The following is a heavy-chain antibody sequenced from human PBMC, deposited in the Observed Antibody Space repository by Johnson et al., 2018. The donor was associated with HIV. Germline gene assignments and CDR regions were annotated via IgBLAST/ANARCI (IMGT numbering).Heavy chain of an antibody. V-gene: IGHV3-74*01. J-gene: IGHJ3*02. CDR2: INSDGSST. CDR3: ARVVAFGWELNDAFDI. Sequence: VQLVESGGGLVQPGGSLRLSCAASGFTFSSYWMHWVRQAPGKGLVWVSRINSDGSSTSYADSVKGRFTISRDNAKNTLYLQMNRLRAEDTAVYYCARVVAFGWELNDAFDIWGQGTMVTVSS. D-gene: IGHD1-26*01. CDR1: GFTFSSYW.